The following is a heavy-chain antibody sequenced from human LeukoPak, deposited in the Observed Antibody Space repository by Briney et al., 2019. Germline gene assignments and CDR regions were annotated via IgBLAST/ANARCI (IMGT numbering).Heavy chain of an antibody. CDR2: INHSGST. Sequence: SETLSLTCAVYGGSFSGYYWSWIRQPPGKGLEWIGEINHSGSTNYNPSLKSRVTISVDTSKNQFSLKLSSVTAADTAVYYCARHDDILTVQWGQGTLVTVSS. CDR1: GGSFSGYY. CDR3: ARHDDILTVQ. J-gene: IGHJ4*02. D-gene: IGHD3-9*01. V-gene: IGHV4-34*01.